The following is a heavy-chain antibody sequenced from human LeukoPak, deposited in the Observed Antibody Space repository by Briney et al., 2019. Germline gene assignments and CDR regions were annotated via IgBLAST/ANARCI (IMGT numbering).Heavy chain of an antibody. J-gene: IGHJ4*02. CDR3: ARGAQAWQLVPFDY. V-gene: IGHV4-59*01. D-gene: IGHD6-13*01. CDR1: GGSNSSYY. CDR2: IYYSGST. Sequence: SETLSLTCTVSGGSNSSYYWTWIRQPPGKGLEWIGYIYYSGSTNYNPSLKSRVIISVDTSKNQFSLKLSSVTAADTAVYYCARGAQAWQLVPFDYWGQGTLVTVSS.